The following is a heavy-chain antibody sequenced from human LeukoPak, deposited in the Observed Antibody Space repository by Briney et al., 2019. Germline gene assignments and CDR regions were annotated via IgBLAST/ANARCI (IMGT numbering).Heavy chain of an antibody. D-gene: IGHD3-22*01. CDR2: IYYSGST. CDR1: GGSISSYY. CDR3: ARQYYYDSPFDY. V-gene: IGHV4-59*01. Sequence: SETLSLTCTVSGGSISSYYWSWIRQPPGKGLEWIGYIYYSGSTNYNPTLKSRVTISVDTSKKQFSLKLSSVTAADTAVYYCARQYYYDSPFDYWGQGTLVTVSS. J-gene: IGHJ4*02.